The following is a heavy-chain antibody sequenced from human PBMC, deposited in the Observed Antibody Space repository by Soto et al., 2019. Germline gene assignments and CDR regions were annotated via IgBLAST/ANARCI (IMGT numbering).Heavy chain of an antibody. CDR1: GYACTSYD. CDR2: MNPNSGNT. J-gene: IGHJ6*02. CDR3: TRERTGTTSMDV. Sequence: QVQLVQYGAEVKKPGASVKVSCKASGYACTSYDINWVRQATGQGLEWMGWMNPNSGNTGYAQKFQGRVTMTRNTAISTAYMELSSLRSEDTAVYYCTRERTGTTSMDVWGQGTTVTVSS. D-gene: IGHD1-1*01. V-gene: IGHV1-8*01.